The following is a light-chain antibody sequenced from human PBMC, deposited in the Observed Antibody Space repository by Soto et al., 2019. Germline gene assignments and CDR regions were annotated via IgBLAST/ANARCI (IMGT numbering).Light chain of an antibody. CDR2: GAS. Sequence: IVLTQSPGTLSLSPGKRATLSCRASQSISSSYLAWYQQRPGQAPGLLIYGASRRATGIPARFSGSGSGTDFTLTNSSLQPEDVAVYYCQQRSNWPPTFGQGTKVDIK. CDR1: QSISSSY. V-gene: IGKV3D-20*02. J-gene: IGKJ1*01. CDR3: QQRSNWPPT.